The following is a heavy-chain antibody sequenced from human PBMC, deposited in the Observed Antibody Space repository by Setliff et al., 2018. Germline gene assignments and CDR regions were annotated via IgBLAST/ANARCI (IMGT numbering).Heavy chain of an antibody. Sequence: ASVKVSCKASGYTFTSYGISWVRQAPGQGLEWMGWISAYNGNTNYAQKLQGRVTMTTDTSTSTAYMELRSLRSDDTAVYYCARAGGAALNRLGAAAPYYYYYMDVWGKGTTVTVSS. V-gene: IGHV1-18*01. CDR1: GYTFTSYG. J-gene: IGHJ6*03. CDR2: ISAYNGNT. D-gene: IGHD1-26*01. CDR3: ARAGGAALNRLGAAAPYYYYYMDV.